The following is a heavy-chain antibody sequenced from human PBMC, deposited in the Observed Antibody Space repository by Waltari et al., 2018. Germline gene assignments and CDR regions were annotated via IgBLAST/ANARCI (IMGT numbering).Heavy chain of an antibody. CDR2: FFYGGNT. CDR3: ARVGYCNGDNCFVYFYYAMDV. D-gene: IGHD2-15*01. Sequence: QLQLQESGPGLVRPSETLSLTCTVSGGSINTDNYYWALLRQPPGKGLEWVGSFFYGGNTYDNPSLKSRVTISVDTSKERFSLRVNSVTAADTAIYYCARVGYCNGDNCFVYFYYAMDVWGPGTTVTVSS. CDR1: GGSINTDNYY. V-gene: IGHV4-39*07. J-gene: IGHJ6*02.